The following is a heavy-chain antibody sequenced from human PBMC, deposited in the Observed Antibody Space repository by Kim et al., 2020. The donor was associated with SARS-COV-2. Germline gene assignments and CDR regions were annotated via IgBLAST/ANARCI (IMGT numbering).Heavy chain of an antibody. CDR1: GFTFSSYA. CDR2: ISGSGGST. Sequence: GGSLRLSCAASGFTFSSYAMSWVRQAPGKGLEWVSAISGSGGSTYYADSVKGRFTISRDNSKNTLYLQMNSLRAEDTAVYYCAKGLYYYDSSGYPPPIYYYYGMDVWGQGTTVTVSS. V-gene: IGHV3-23*01. CDR3: AKGLYYYDSSGYPPPIYYYYGMDV. J-gene: IGHJ6*02. D-gene: IGHD3-22*01.